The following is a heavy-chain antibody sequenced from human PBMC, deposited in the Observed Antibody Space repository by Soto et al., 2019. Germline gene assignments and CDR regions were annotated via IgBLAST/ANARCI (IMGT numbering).Heavy chain of an antibody. V-gene: IGHV3-72*01. CDR1: GFTLSDHY. J-gene: IGHJ4*02. CDR2: SRDKPQGHST. Sequence: GGSLRLSCAGSGFTLSDHYIDWVRQAPGKGLEWVGRSRDKPQGHSTSYAASVKGRFSTARDESNNSVYLQMNSLKTEDTAVYYSLYYYYSSGFQVDYWGQGTPVTVSS. CDR3: LYYYYSSGFQVDY. D-gene: IGHD3-22*01.